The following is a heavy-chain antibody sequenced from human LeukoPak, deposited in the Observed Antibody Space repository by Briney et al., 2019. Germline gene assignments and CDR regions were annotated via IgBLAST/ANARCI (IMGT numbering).Heavy chain of an antibody. CDR1: GGSFSGYY. Sequence: SETLSLTCAVYGGSFSGYYWSWIRQPPVKGLEWIGEINHSGSTNYNPSLKSRVTISVDTSKNQFSLKLSSVTAADTAVYYCARDPGPKDRPPLLRRYYYYGMDVWGQGTTVTVSS. V-gene: IGHV4-34*01. J-gene: IGHJ6*02. CDR2: INHSGST. CDR3: ARDPGPKDRPPLLRRYYYYGMDV.